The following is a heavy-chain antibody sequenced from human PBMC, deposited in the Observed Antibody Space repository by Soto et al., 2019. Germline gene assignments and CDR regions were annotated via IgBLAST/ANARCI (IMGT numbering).Heavy chain of an antibody. CDR3: AKPMWGATRWYFDL. Sequence: EVQLLESGGGLVQPGGSLRLSCAASGFMFGAYAMTWVRQAPGKGLEWVSGISGRGDTTYYADSVKGRFTIFRDNSKNPLSLQMDSLRGDDTAVYYCAKPMWGATRWYFDLWGRGTRVTVSS. CDR2: ISGRGDTT. J-gene: IGHJ2*01. CDR1: GFMFGAYA. V-gene: IGHV3-23*01. D-gene: IGHD1-26*01.